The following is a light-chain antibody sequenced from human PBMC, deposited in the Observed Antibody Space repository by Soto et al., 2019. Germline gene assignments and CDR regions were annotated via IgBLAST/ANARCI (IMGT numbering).Light chain of an antibody. Sequence: EIVLTQSPATLSLSPGERATLSCRAGQGISSYLAWYQQKPGQAPRLLIYDASNRATGIPARLSGSGSGTDVALTISSLEPEDFAVYYCQQRSSWPITFGQGTRLEIK. CDR2: DAS. CDR3: QQRSSWPIT. J-gene: IGKJ5*01. CDR1: QGISSY. V-gene: IGKV3-11*01.